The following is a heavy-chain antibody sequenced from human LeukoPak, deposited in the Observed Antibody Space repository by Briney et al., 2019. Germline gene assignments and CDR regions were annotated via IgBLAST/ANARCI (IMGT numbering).Heavy chain of an antibody. J-gene: IGHJ4*02. Sequence: GRSLRHSCAASGFTFSSYAMRWVRQAPGKGLEWVAVISYDGSNKYYADSVKGRFTISRDNSKNTLYLQMNSLRAEDTAVYYCARALHYYDSSGYYTPAGYWGQGTLVTVSS. D-gene: IGHD3-22*01. V-gene: IGHV3-30-3*01. CDR3: ARALHYYDSSGYYTPAGY. CDR1: GFTFSSYA. CDR2: ISYDGSNK.